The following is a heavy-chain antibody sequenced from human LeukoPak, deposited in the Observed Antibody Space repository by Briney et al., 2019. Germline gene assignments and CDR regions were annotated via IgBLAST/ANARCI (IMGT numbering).Heavy chain of an antibody. CDR2: IYTSGST. D-gene: IGHD2/OR15-2a*01. J-gene: IGHJ4*02. V-gene: IGHV4-4*07. Sequence: SETLSLTCTVSGGSISSYYWSWIRQPAGKGLEWIGRIYTSGSTNYNPSLKSRVTMSVDTSKNQFSLQLNSVTPEDTAVYYCARASVYNRPLFDYWGQGTLVTVSS. CDR3: ARASVYNRPLFDY. CDR1: GGSISSYY.